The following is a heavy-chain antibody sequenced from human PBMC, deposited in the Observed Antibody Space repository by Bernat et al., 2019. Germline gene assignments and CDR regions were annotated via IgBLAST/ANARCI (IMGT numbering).Heavy chain of an antibody. CDR2: IYSGGST. V-gene: IGHV3-53*01. CDR3: ARAEVLLWFGEDVIWNY. CDR1: GFTVSSNY. D-gene: IGHD3-10*01. J-gene: IGHJ4*02. Sequence: EVQLVESGGGLIQPGGSLRLSCAASGFTVSSNYMSWVRQAPGKGLEWVSVIYSGGSTYYADSVKGRFTISRDNSKNTLYLQMNSLRAEDTAVYYCARAEVLLWFGEDVIWNYWGQGTLVTVSS.